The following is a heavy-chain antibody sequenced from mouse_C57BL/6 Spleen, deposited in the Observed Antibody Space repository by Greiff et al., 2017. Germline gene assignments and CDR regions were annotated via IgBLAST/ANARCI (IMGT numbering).Heavy chain of an antibody. CDR2: IDPETGGT. Sequence: QVQLKQSGAELVRPGASVTLSCKASGYTFTDYEMHWVKQTPVHGLEWIGAIDPETGGTAYNQKFKGKAILTADKSSSTAYMELRSLTSEDSAVYYCTRGSYDYSWFAYWGQGTLVTVSA. CDR3: TRGSYDYSWFAY. V-gene: IGHV1-15*01. J-gene: IGHJ3*01. D-gene: IGHD2-4*01. CDR1: GYTFTDYE.